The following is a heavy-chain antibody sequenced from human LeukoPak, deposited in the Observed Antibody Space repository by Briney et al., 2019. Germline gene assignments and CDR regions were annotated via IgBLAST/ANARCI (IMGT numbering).Heavy chain of an antibody. D-gene: IGHD6-6*01. V-gene: IGHV3-30*04. J-gene: IGHJ4*02. Sequence: GKSLRLSCAASGFTFSNYAMHWVRQAPGKGLEWVAVTSYDESNKYYADSVKGRFTISRDNSKKTLYLQMNSLRGEDTAVYYCARVVVSSSSDYFDYWGQGTLVIVSS. CDR3: ARVVVSSSSDYFDY. CDR2: TSYDESNK. CDR1: GFTFSNYA.